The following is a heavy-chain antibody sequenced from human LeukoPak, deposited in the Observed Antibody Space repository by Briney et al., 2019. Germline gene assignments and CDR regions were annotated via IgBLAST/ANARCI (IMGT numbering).Heavy chain of an antibody. CDR1: GFTFSGSA. CDR3: TRHGSSSGG. J-gene: IGHJ4*02. CDR2: IRSKANSYAT. V-gene: IGHV3-73*01. D-gene: IGHD6-6*01. Sequence: GGSLRLSCAASGFTFSGSAMHWFRQASGKGLEWVGRIRSKANSYATAYAASVKGRFTISRDDSKNTAYLQMNSLKTEDTAVYYCTRHGSSSGGGGQGTLVTVSS.